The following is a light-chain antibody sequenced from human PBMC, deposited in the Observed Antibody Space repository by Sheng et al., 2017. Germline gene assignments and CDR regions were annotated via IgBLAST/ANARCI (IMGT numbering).Light chain of an antibody. CDR3: CSYAGTYTWV. J-gene: IGLJ3*02. CDR2: DVT. CDR1: SSSFGGYDY. V-gene: IGLV2-11*01. Sequence: QSALTQSRSVSGSPGQSVTISCTGTSSSFGGYDYVSWYQQHPGKAPKLMIYDVTKRPSGVPDRFSGSKSDNTASLTISGLLADDEADYYCCSYAGTYTWVFGGGTKLTV.